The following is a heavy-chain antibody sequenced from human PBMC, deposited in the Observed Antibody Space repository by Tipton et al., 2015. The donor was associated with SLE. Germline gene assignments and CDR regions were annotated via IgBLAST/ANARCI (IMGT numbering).Heavy chain of an antibody. CDR3: ARGGYNNRRWWHFDL. J-gene: IGHJ2*01. V-gene: IGHV3-74*01. CDR1: GFTFSSYW. Sequence: GSLRLSCVASGFTFSSYWMHWVRQTPGKGLGWVARMNADGSSTTYADSVKGRFTISRDNAKNTLFLQMNSLSAADTAVYYCARGGYNNRRWWHFDLWGRGTPVTVSS. D-gene: IGHD3-10*01. CDR2: MNADGSST.